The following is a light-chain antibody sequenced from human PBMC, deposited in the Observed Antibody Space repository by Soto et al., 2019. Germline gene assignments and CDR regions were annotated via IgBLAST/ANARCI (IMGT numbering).Light chain of an antibody. CDR2: KAS. Sequence: DIQMNQSPSTLSASVGDRVTITCRASQSMSSWLAWYQHKTGKAPKLLIYKASSLESGVPSRFSGSGSETEFTLTISSLQPDDFATYYCQQYNSYPLTLGGGTKVELK. V-gene: IGKV1-5*03. CDR3: QQYNSYPLT. J-gene: IGKJ4*01. CDR1: QSMSSW.